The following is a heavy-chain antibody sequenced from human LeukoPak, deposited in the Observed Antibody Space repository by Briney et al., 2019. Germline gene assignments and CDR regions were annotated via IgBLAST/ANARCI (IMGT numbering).Heavy chain of an antibody. CDR2: IYYSGST. Sequence: SETLSLTCIVSGGSISSGDYYWSWIRQPPGKGLEWIGYIYYSGSTYYNPSLKSRVTISVDTSKNQFSLKLSSVTAADTAVYYCARVFPTMIVRYWGQGTLVTVSS. J-gene: IGHJ4*02. V-gene: IGHV4-30-4*01. D-gene: IGHD3-22*01. CDR1: GGSISSGDYY. CDR3: ARVFPTMIVRY.